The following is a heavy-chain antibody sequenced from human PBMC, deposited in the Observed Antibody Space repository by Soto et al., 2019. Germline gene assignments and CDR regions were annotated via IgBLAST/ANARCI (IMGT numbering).Heavy chain of an antibody. CDR3: ARGGIAARPVSWFDP. V-gene: IGHV1-69*06. D-gene: IGHD6-6*01. CDR1: GGTFSSYA. CDR2: IIPIFGTA. Sequence: SVKVSCKAPGGTFSSYAISWVRQAPGQGLEWMGGIIPIFGTANYAQKFQGRVTITADKSTSTAYMELSSLRSEDTAVYYCARGGIAARPVSWFDPWGQGTLVTVSS. J-gene: IGHJ5*02.